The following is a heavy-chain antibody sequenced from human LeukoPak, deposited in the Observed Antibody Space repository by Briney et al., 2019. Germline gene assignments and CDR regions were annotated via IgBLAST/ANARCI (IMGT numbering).Heavy chain of an antibody. D-gene: IGHD6-6*01. CDR1: GIIMTKYW. CDR2: IKQDGSEK. CDR3: ARDRAARTSFADAFDI. J-gene: IGHJ3*02. V-gene: IGHV3-7*01. Sequence: GGSLRLSCAASGIIMTKYWMSWVRQAPGKGLEWVANIKQDGSEKYYVDSVKGRFTISRDNAKNSLYLQMNSLRADDTAVYYCARDRAARTSFADAFDIWGQGTMVTVSS.